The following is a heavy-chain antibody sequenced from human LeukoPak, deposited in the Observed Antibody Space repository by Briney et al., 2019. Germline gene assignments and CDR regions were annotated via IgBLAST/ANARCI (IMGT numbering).Heavy chain of an antibody. J-gene: IGHJ4*02. CDR3: LRDESGSFFAY. CDR2: IGGSSDFI. V-gene: IGHV3-21*06. CDR1: GFSFRNYN. D-gene: IGHD3-10*01. Sequence: PGGPLRLYCAASGFSFRNYNMNWVPQAPGKGLECVSSIGGSSDFIHYVDSVKGRFTISRDNAKNSVYLQMKSLRAEDTAVYYCLRDESGSFFAYWGQGTLVIVSS.